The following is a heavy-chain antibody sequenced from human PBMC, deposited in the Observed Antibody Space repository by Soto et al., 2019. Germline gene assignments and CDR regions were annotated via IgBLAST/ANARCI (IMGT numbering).Heavy chain of an antibody. CDR3: ARCIAAAGPIDY. J-gene: IGHJ4*02. D-gene: IGHD6-13*01. V-gene: IGHV4-4*02. Sequence: QVQLQESGPGLVKPSGTLSLTCAVSGGSISSSNWWSWVRQPPGKGLEWIGEIYHSGSTNYTPSLKRRVTISVDKSKNQFALKLRSVTAAETAVYSGARCIAAAGPIDYWGQGTLVTVSS. CDR1: GGSISSSNW. CDR2: IYHSGST.